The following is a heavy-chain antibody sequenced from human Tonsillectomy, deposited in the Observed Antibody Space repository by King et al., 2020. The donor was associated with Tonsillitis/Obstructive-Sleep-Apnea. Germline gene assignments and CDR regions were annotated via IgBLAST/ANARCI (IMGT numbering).Heavy chain of an antibody. CDR1: GGSFSGYY. CDR3: AGGDLVVVPAAIHYYYYMDV. CDR2: INHSGST. D-gene: IGHD2-2*02. V-gene: IGHV4-34*01. Sequence: VQLQQWGAGLLKPSETLSLTCAVYGGSFSGYYWSWIRQPPGKGLEWIGEINHSGSTNYNPSLKSRVTISVDTSKNHFSLKLSSVTAADTAVYYCAGGDLVVVPAAIHYYYYMDVWGKGTTVTVSS. J-gene: IGHJ6*03.